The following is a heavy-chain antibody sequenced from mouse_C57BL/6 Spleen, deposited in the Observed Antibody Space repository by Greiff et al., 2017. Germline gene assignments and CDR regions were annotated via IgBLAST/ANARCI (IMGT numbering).Heavy chain of an antibody. D-gene: IGHD1-1*01. J-gene: IGHJ1*03. CDR3: ARSGTTVHWYFDV. CDR2: ISYSGST. CDR1: GYSIPSDY. Sequence: EVKLLESGPGLAKPSQTLSLTCSVTGYSIPSDYWNWIRKFPGTKLESMGYISYSGSTYSNPSLKSRISITRDTSKNQYYLQLNSVTTEDTATYYCARSGTTVHWYFDVWGTGTTVTVSS. V-gene: IGHV3-8*01.